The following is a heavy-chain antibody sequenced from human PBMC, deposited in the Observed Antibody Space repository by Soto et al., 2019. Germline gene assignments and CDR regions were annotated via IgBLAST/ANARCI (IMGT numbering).Heavy chain of an antibody. CDR2: LSGSGGST. J-gene: IGHJ6*02. CDR3: AEDRELWSGFYPASGQDV. V-gene: IGHV3-23*01. Sequence: EVQLLESGGGLVQPGGSLRLSCAASGFTFSNYAMNWVRQAPGKGLEWVSGLSGSGGSTYYADYVKGRYTIYRDNSTNTLYLQMNSLRVEDAAVYDCAEDRELWSGFYPASGQDVWGQGTPVTVSS. CDR1: GFTFSNYA. D-gene: IGHD3-3*01.